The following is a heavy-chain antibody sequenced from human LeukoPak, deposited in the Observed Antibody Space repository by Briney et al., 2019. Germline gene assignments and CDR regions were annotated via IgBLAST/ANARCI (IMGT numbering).Heavy chain of an antibody. CDR2: MNPNSGNT. D-gene: IGHD2-2*01. Sequence: ASVKDSCKASGYTFTSYDINWVRQATGQGLEWMGWMNPNSGNTGYAQKFQGRVTITRNTSISTAYMELSSLRSEDTAVYYCARTLGCSSTSCKGWFDPWGQGTLVTVSS. CDR3: ARTLGCSSTSCKGWFDP. CDR1: GYTFTSYD. J-gene: IGHJ5*02. V-gene: IGHV1-8*03.